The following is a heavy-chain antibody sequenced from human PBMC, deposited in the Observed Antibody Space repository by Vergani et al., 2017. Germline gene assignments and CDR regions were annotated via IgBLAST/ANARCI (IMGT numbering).Heavy chain of an antibody. CDR3: AKDVGSGYSDGLVGIPGQFDY. D-gene: IGHD5-18*01. CDR2: ISGSGGST. CDR1: GFTFSSYA. V-gene: IGHV3-23*01. J-gene: IGHJ4*02. Sequence: EVQLLESGGGLVQPGGSLRLSCAASGFTFSSYAMSWVRQAPGKGLEWVSAISGSGGSTYYADSVKGRFTISRDNSKNSLYLQMNSLRAEDTAVYYCAKDVGSGYSDGLVGIPGQFDYWGQGTLVTVSS.